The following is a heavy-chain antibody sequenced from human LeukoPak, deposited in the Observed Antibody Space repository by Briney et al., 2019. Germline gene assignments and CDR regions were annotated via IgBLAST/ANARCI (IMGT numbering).Heavy chain of an antibody. CDR1: GYSFTSYW. Sequence: GESLQISCKGSGYSFTSYWIGWVRQLPGKGLEWMGIIYPGDSDTRYSPSFQGQVTISADKSISTAYLQWSSLKASDTATYYCARRAAYYTANWFDPWGQGTLVTVSS. V-gene: IGHV5-51*01. J-gene: IGHJ5*02. CDR2: IYPGDSDT. D-gene: IGHD3-10*01. CDR3: ARRAAYYTANWFDP.